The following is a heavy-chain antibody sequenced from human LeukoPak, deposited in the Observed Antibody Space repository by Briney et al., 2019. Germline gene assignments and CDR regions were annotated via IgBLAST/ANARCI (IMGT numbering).Heavy chain of an antibody. D-gene: IGHD2-2*01. Sequence: SETLSLTCTVSGGSISSYYWSWIRQPPGKGLEWIGYIYYSGSTNYNPSLKSRVTISVDTSKNQFSLKLSSVTAADTAVYYCARLRSSDAFDIWGQGTMVTVSS. CDR3: ARLRSSDAFDI. CDR1: GGSISSYY. V-gene: IGHV4-59*01. J-gene: IGHJ3*02. CDR2: IYYSGST.